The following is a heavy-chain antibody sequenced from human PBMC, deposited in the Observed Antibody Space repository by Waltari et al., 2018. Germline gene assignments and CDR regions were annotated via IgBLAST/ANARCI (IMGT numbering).Heavy chain of an antibody. V-gene: IGHV4-39*07. J-gene: IGHJ2*01. CDR2: MYYSGST. D-gene: IGHD3-22*01. CDR1: GGSTSSSSSY. CDR3: ARRDSSGFKWYFDL. Sequence: QLQLQESGPGLVKPSETLSPPCAFPGGSTSSSSSYWGWIRQPPGKGLEWIGSMYYSGSTYYNPSLKSRVTISVDTSKNQFSLKLSSVTAADTAVYYCARRDSSGFKWYFDLWGRGTLVTVSS.